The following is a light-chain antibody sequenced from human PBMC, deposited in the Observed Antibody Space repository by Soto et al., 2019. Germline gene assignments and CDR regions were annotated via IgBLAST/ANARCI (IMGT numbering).Light chain of an antibody. Sequence: EIVMTQSPATLSVSPGERATLSCRASQSVSSNLAWYQQKPGQAPRLLIYGASTRATGIPARFSGSGSGTEFTLTISGLQCEDFAVYYCQQYNNWPFTFGPGTKVDIK. CDR3: QQYNNWPFT. CDR1: QSVSSN. CDR2: GAS. J-gene: IGKJ3*01. V-gene: IGKV3D-15*01.